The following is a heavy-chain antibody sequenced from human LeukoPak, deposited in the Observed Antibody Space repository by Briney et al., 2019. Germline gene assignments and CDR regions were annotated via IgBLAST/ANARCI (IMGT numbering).Heavy chain of an antibody. Sequence: GESLQISCKGSGYTFTSYWIAWVRQMPGKGLEWMGIIYPGNSETRYSPSFQDQVTISADKSISTAHLQWSSLKASDTAMYYCARYSGSYFLDVWGRGNPVTVSS. J-gene: IGHJ6*02. CDR2: IYPGNSET. V-gene: IGHV5-51*01. D-gene: IGHD1-26*01. CDR3: ARYSGSYFLDV. CDR1: GYTFTSYW.